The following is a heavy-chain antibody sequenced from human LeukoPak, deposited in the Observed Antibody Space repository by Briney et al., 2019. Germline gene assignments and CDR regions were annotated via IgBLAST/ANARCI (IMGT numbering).Heavy chain of an antibody. D-gene: IGHD3-3*01. CDR1: GFPLRSYW. J-gene: IGHJ4*02. CDR2: KKQDGSEK. CDR3: ARAPGYDFWSGYYTYYFDY. Sequence: GVSLRLPYAASGFPLRSYWMSWVSQAPGKGMECVANKKQDGSEKYYVDAVKGRFTIPRDNAKNSLYLQMNSLRAEDTAVYYCARAPGYDFWSGYYTYYFDYWGQGTLVTVSS. V-gene: IGHV3-7*01.